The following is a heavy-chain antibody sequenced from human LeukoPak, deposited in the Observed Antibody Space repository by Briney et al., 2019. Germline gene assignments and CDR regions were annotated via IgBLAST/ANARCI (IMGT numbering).Heavy chain of an antibody. CDR3: AKSITRYCSGGSCYAFGY. CDR1: GFAFSSYW. J-gene: IGHJ4*02. CDR2: IKQDGSEK. V-gene: IGHV3-7*03. Sequence: HPGGSLRLSCAASGFAFSSYWMSWVRQAPGKGLEWVANIKQDGSEKYYVDSVKGRFTISRDNAKNSLYLQMNSLRAEDTAVYYCAKSITRYCSGGSCYAFGYWGQGTLVTVSS. D-gene: IGHD2-15*01.